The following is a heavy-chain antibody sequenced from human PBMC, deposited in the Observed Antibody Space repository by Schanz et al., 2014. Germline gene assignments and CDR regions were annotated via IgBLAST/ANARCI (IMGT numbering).Heavy chain of an antibody. V-gene: IGHV3-30*18. CDR1: GFTFSSYG. CDR3: AKDSTHIDIVLVPTAIDY. D-gene: IGHD2-2*01. CDR2: MSYDGSIK. Sequence: QVPLAESGGGVVQPGRSLRLSCAASGFTFSSYGMHWVHQAPGKGLEWVAAMSYDGSIKYYGDSVKGRFTISRDNSKNTLYLHMNTLRSEDTAVYYCAKDSTHIDIVLVPTAIDYWGQGTLDNGSS. J-gene: IGHJ4*02.